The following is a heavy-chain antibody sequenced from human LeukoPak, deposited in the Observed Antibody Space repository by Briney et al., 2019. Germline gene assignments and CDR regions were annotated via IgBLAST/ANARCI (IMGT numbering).Heavy chain of an antibody. Sequence: NPSETLSLTCTVSGGSISRHYWSWIRQPPGKGLEWIGYIYYSGNTNYNPSLKSRVSMSVDTSKNQFSLNLSSLTAADTAVYYCATESAAAGEYCYYMDVWGKGTTVTVSS. CDR3: ATESAAAGEYCYYMDV. V-gene: IGHV4-59*11. CDR1: GGSISRHY. D-gene: IGHD6-13*01. J-gene: IGHJ6*03. CDR2: IYYSGNT.